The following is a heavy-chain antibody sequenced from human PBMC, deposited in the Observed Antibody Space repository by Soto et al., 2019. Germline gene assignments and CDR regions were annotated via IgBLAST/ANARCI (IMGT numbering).Heavy chain of an antibody. D-gene: IGHD6-19*01. CDR1: GGSISSYY. CDR2: IYYSGST. V-gene: IGHV4-59*01. J-gene: IGHJ6*02. Sequence: NPSETLSLTCTVSGGSISSYYWSWIRQPPGKGLEWIGYIYYSGSTNYNPSLKSRVTISVDTSKNQFSLKLSSVTAADTAVYYCARVGAEAGASIYYYYYGMDVWGQGTTVTVSS. CDR3: ARVGAEAGASIYYYYYGMDV.